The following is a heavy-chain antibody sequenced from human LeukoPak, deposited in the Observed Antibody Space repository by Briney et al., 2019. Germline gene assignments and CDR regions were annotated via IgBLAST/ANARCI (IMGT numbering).Heavy chain of an antibody. CDR1: GGSISSSSYY. D-gene: IGHD1-26*01. J-gene: IGHJ3*02. CDR3: ARDRWSGSYFPYAFDI. Sequence: SETLSLTCTVSGGSISSSSYYWGWIRQPPGKGLEWIGSIYHSGSTYYNPSLKSRVTISVDTSKNQFSLKLSSVTAADTAVYYCARDRWSGSYFPYAFDIWGQGTMVTVSS. V-gene: IGHV4-39*07. CDR2: IYHSGST.